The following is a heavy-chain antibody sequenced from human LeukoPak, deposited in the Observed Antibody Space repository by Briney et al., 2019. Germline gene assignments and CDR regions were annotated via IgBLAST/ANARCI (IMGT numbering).Heavy chain of an antibody. Sequence: SETLSLTCAVSGGSISSGGYSLSWIRQPPGKGLEWIGYIYHSGSTYYNPSLKSRVTISVDTSKNQFSLKLSSVTAADTAVYYCARDTREQWLIYFDYWGQGTLVTVSS. J-gene: IGHJ4*02. CDR2: IYHSGST. D-gene: IGHD6-19*01. V-gene: IGHV4-30-2*01. CDR1: GGSISSGGYS. CDR3: ARDTREQWLIYFDY.